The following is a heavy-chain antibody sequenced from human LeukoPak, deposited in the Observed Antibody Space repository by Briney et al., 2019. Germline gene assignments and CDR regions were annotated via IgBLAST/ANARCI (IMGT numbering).Heavy chain of an antibody. Sequence: GGSLRLSCATSGFTYSSCVMAWVRQAPGKGLEWVSSISGSGASTYYADSVKGRFTISRDNSMNTLYLRMNSLRADDTAVYYCVKRQCSSTHCYGFDYWGQGTLVTVSS. J-gene: IGHJ4*02. CDR3: VKRQCSSTHCYGFDY. CDR1: GFTYSSCV. CDR2: ISGSGAST. D-gene: IGHD2-2*01. V-gene: IGHV3-23*01.